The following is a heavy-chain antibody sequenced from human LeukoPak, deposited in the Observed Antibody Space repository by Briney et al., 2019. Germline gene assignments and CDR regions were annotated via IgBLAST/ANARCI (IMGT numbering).Heavy chain of an antibody. CDR3: ARFRAARGHYFDY. CDR1: GYTFTSYY. Sequence: ASVKVSCKASGYTFTSYYMHWVRQAPGQGLEWMGWINPNSGGTNYAQKFQGRVTMTRDTSISTAYMELSRLRSDDTAVYYCARFRAARGHYFDYWGQGTLVTVSS. CDR2: INPNSGGT. D-gene: IGHD6-6*01. J-gene: IGHJ4*02. V-gene: IGHV1-2*02.